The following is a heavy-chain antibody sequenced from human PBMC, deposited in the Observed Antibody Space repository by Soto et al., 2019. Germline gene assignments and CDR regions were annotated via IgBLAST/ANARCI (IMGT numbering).Heavy chain of an antibody. CDR3: RVTGISEVDY. Sequence: QVQLVQSGAEVKKPGASVTVSFKASGYTFSGFYIHWVRQAPGQGLESMGWINPANGDANYPQKFQGMVTMTRDTSTSTAYMELSRLTSDDTAVYYCRVTGISEVDYWGQGTLVTVSS. V-gene: IGHV1-2*02. J-gene: IGHJ4*02. D-gene: IGHD1-1*01. CDR2: INPANGDA. CDR1: GYTFSGFY.